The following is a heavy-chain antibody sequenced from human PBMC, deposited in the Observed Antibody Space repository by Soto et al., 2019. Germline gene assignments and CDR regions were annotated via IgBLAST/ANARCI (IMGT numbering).Heavy chain of an antibody. CDR3: TGEVASGY. CDR2: ISRDGGTK. V-gene: IGHV3-30*03. CDR1: GFTVSTYG. D-gene: IGHD3-10*01. Sequence: QVQLVESGGGVVQPGRSLRLSCAVSGFTVSTYGMHWVRQAPGKGLEWVAVISRDGGTKYYADSVKGRFTISRDNSRNPLVMEMTGLGGDDMALYYYTGEVASGYWGQGTLVTVSS. J-gene: IGHJ4*02.